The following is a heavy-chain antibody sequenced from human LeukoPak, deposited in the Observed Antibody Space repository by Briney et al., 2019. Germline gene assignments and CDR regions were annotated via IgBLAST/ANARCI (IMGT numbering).Heavy chain of an antibody. Sequence: PSQTLSLTCAVSGGSISSGGYSWSWIRQPPGKGLEWIRYIYHSGSTYYNPSLKSRVTISVDRSKNQFSVKLSSVTAADTAVYYCARTYPNSGSVDYWGQGTLVTVSS. V-gene: IGHV4-30-2*01. CDR1: GGSISSGGYS. D-gene: IGHD1-26*01. CDR3: ARTYPNSGSVDY. CDR2: IYHSGST. J-gene: IGHJ4*02.